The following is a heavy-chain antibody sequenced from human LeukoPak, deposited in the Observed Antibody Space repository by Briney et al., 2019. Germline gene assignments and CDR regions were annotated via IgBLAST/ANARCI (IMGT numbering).Heavy chain of an antibody. CDR2: IYPGDSDT. V-gene: IGHV5-51*01. J-gene: IGHJ4*01. CDR1: GYSFTSYW. CDR3: AGRRDGYNFFDY. D-gene: IGHD5-24*01. Sequence: GESLKIPCKGSGYSFTSYWIGWVRQMPGKGLECMGIIYPGDSDTRYSPSFQGQVTISADKSISTAYLQWSSLKASDTAMYYCAGRRDGYNFFDYWGQEPWSPSPQ.